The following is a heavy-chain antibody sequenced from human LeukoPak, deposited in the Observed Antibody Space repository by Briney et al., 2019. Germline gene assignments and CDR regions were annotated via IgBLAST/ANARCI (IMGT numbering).Heavy chain of an antibody. D-gene: IGHD2-2*01. CDR2: ISAYNGNT. J-gene: IGHJ6*02. V-gene: IGHV1-18*01. CDR3: ARDPQSLGYCSSTSCYSYGMDV. CDR1: GYTFTSYD. Sequence: ASVKVSCKASGYTFTSYDINWVRQATGQGLEWMGWISAYNGNTNYAQKLQGRVTMTTDTSTSTAYMELRSLRSDDTAVYYCARDPQSLGYCSSTSCYSYGMDVWGQGTTVTVSS.